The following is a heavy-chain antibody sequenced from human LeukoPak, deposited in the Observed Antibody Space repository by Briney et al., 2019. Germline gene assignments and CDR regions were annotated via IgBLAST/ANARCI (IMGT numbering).Heavy chain of an antibody. CDR1: GYTFTDYS. J-gene: IGHJ4*02. CDR3: AREYYDSSAYNQEAIDY. D-gene: IGHD3-22*01. CDR2: INPNSGGT. V-gene: IGHV1-2*02. Sequence: ASVKVSCKASGYTFTDYSMHWVRQAPGQGLEWLGWINPNSGGTNYAQKFQGRVTMTRDTSISTAYMELSRLRSDDTAVYYCAREYYDSSAYNQEAIDYWGQGTLVTVSS.